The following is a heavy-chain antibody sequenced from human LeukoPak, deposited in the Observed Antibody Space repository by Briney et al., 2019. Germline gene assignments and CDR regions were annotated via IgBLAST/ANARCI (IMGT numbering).Heavy chain of an antibody. V-gene: IGHV3-30*03. D-gene: IGHD4-17*01. J-gene: IGHJ3*02. CDR2: ISYDGSNK. CDR1: GCTFSSQG. CDR3: ARGMTTVTTASAFDI. Sequence: GRALRLSCLGSGCTFSSQGMHWVRQAPGTGPEWVALISYDGSNKDFAYSVQGRFTTARDNSTNTLYLQMNSLRAEGMAVYYCARGMTTVTTASAFDIWGQGTMVTVSS.